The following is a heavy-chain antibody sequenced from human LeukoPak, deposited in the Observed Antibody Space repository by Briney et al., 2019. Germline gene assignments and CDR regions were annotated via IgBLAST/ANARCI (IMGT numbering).Heavy chain of an antibody. D-gene: IGHD3-3*01. CDR1: GFTFSSYA. Sequence: GGSLRLSCAASGFTFSSYAMSWVRQAPGKGLEWASAISGSGGSTYYADSVKGRFTISRDNSKNTLYLQMNSLRAEDTAVYYCAKDLTITIFGVVIIPGPFDYWGQGTLVTVSS. J-gene: IGHJ4*02. V-gene: IGHV3-23*01. CDR2: ISGSGGST. CDR3: AKDLTITIFGVVIIPGPFDY.